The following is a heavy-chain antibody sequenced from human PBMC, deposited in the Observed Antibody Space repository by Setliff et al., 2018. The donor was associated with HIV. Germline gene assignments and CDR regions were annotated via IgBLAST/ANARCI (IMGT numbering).Heavy chain of an antibody. V-gene: IGHV1-69*06. J-gene: IGHJ4*02. CDR3: ARDLEIPLWPPLAY. D-gene: IGHD2-2*02. CDR2: IIPIFGTA. Sequence: ASVKVSCKASGGTFSSYAINWVRQAPGQGLEWMGGIIPIFGTAKYAQRFQGRVTITADKSTSTVYMELRSLRSEDTAVYYCARDLEIPLWPPLAYWGQGTLVTSPQ. CDR1: GGTFSSYA.